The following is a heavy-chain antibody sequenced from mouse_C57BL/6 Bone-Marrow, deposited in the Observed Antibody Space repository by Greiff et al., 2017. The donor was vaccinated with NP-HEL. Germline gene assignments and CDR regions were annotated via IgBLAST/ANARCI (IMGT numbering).Heavy chain of an antibody. CDR1: GFNIKDYY. CDR3: TRDYYGSTFAY. Sequence: VQLQQSGAELVRPGASVKLSCTASGFNIKDYYMHWVKQRPEQGLEWIGRIDPEAGDTEYAPKFQGKATMTADTSANPAYLQLSSLTSEDTAVDYCTRDYYGSTFAYGGQGTLVTVSA. D-gene: IGHD1-1*01. CDR2: IDPEAGDT. J-gene: IGHJ3*01. V-gene: IGHV14-1*01.